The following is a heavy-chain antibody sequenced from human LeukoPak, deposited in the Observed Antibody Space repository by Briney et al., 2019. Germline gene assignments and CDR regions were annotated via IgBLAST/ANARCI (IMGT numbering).Heavy chain of an antibody. J-gene: IGHJ4*02. CDR3: AKDFGVGQYGYGGGYLDC. CDR1: GFTFSSRA. V-gene: IGHV3-23*01. Sequence: GGSLRLSCAASGFTFSSRAMSWVRQAPGKGLEWVSVMSGSGGSTYYPHSVKGPFTLSRDNSKDTLSLQMNSLRADDAGVYVCAKDFGVGQYGYGGGYLDCWGQGTLVTVSS. CDR2: MSGSGGST. D-gene: IGHD5-18*01.